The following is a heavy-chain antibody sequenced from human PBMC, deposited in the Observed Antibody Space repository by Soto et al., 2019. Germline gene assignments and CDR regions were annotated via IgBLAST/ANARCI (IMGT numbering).Heavy chain of an antibody. CDR1: GFTFSNYW. V-gene: IGHV3-7*03. CDR3: ANVYSYGVDY. J-gene: IGHJ4*02. Sequence: GGSLRLSCAASGFTFSNYWMSWVRQAPGKGLEWVANIKEDGSEKYYVDSVKGRFTISRDNAKNSLYLQMNSLRAEDTAVYYCANVYSYGVDYWGQGTLVTVSS. D-gene: IGHD5-18*01. CDR2: IKEDGSEK.